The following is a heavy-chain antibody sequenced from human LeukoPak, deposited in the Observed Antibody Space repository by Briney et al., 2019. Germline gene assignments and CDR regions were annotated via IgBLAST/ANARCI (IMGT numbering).Heavy chain of an antibody. CDR3: ATNTYYYGSGSYYKGYYYYMDV. D-gene: IGHD3-10*01. J-gene: IGHJ6*03. V-gene: IGHV1-18*01. CDR1: GYTFTSYG. CDR2: ISAYNGNT. Sequence: GASVKVSCKASGYTFTSYGISWVRQAPGQGLEWMGWISAYNGNTNYAQKLQGRVTMTTDTSTSTAYMELRSLRSDDTAVYYCATNTYYYGSGSYYKGYYYYMDVWGKGTTVTISS.